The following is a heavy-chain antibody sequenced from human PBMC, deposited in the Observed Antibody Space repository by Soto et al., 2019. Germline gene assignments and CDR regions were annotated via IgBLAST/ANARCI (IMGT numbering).Heavy chain of an antibody. J-gene: IGHJ6*02. CDR1: GFTPYDYA. Sequence: GGSLRLSCVGSGFTPYDYAMHWVRQVPGEGLEWVLGISWISGRIGYADSVKGRFTISRDNAKNSLYLQMNSLRDEDTAVYYCARDGYCVSTTCYFLPDVWGQGTTVTVSS. CDR3: ARDGYCVSTTCYFLPDV. V-gene: IGHV3-9*02. CDR2: ISWISGRI. D-gene: IGHD2-2*01.